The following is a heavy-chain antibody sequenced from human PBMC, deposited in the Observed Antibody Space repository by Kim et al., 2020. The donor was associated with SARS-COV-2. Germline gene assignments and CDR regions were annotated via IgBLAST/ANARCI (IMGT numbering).Heavy chain of an antibody. V-gene: IGHV3-7*01. Sequence: GGSLRLSCAASGFTFTSSWMTWVRQAPGKGLEWVANIKQDGSEKYYVDSVKGRFTISRDNAKNSLYLQMNSLRAEDTAVYYCTRNAWDYWGQGTLVTVSS. CDR2: IKQDGSEK. CDR3: TRNAWDY. J-gene: IGHJ4*02. CDR1: GFTFTSSW.